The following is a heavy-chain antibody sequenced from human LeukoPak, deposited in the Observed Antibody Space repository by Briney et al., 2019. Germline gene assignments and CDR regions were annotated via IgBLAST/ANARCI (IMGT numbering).Heavy chain of an antibody. D-gene: IGHD2-2*01. V-gene: IGHV3-48*01. CDR3: ARDAIMDV. Sequence: GGSLRLSCAASGFTFSTYSMNWVRQAAGKGLESVSYISSNGTTRYYADSVKGRFTIARYDAKHPLYLQMNSLRAEDTVFYYCARDAIMDVWARGPTVTVSS. CDR1: GFTFSTYS. J-gene: IGHJ6*03. CDR2: ISSNGTTR.